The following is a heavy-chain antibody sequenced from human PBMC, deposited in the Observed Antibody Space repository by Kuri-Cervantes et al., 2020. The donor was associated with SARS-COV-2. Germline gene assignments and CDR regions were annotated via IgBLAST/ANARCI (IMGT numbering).Heavy chain of an antibody. V-gene: IGHV2-70*11. D-gene: IGHD6-6*01. CDR3: ARCTLSSSSPHFDY. CDR2: IDWDDDK. J-gene: IGHJ4*02. Sequence: SGPTLVKHTQTLTLTCTFSGFSLSTSGMCVSWIRQPPGKALEWLARIDWDDDKYYSTSLKTRLTISKDTSKNQVVLTMSNMDPVYTSTYYCARCTLSSSSPHFDYWGQGTLVTSPQ. CDR1: GFSLSTSGMC.